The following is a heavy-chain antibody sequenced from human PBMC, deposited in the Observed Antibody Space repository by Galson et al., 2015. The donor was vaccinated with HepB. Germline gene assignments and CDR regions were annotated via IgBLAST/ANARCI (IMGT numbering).Heavy chain of an antibody. V-gene: IGHV3-21*01. J-gene: IGHJ6*03. CDR2: ISSSSYI. CDR1: GFTFSSYS. CDR3: ARAPFSYMDV. Sequence: SLRLSCAASGFTFSSYSMNWIRQAPGKGLEWVSSISSSSYIYYADSVKGRFTISRDNAKNSLYLQMNSLRAEDTAVYYCARAPFSYMDVWGKGTTVTVSS.